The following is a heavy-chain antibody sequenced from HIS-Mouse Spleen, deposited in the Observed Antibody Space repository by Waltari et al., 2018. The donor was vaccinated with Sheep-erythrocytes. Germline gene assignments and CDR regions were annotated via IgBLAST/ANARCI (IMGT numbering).Heavy chain of an antibody. D-gene: IGHD4-17*01. V-gene: IGHV3-53*01. CDR2: IYSGGST. J-gene: IGHJ3*02. CDR1: GFTVSSNY. Sequence: EVQLVESGGGLIQPGGSLRLSCAASGFTVSSNYMSLVLQAPGKGLEWVSVIYSGGSTYYADSVKGRFTISRDNSKNTLYLQMNSLRAEDTAVYYCARGHPDYGDYDAFDIWGQGTMVTVSS. CDR3: ARGHPDYGDYDAFDI.